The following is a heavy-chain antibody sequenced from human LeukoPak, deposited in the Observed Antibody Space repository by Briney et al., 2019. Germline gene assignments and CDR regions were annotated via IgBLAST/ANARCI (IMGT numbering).Heavy chain of an antibody. V-gene: IGHV4-39*01. CDR1: GGSISSSSYY. CDR2: IYYSGST. D-gene: IGHD3-10*01. Sequence: KASETLSLTCTVSGGSISSSSYYWGWIRQPPGKGLEWIGSIYYSGSTYYNPSLKSRVTISVDTSKNQFSLKLSSVTAADTAVYYCARRMWFGELCYFDYWGQGTLVTVSS. J-gene: IGHJ4*02. CDR3: ARRMWFGELCYFDY.